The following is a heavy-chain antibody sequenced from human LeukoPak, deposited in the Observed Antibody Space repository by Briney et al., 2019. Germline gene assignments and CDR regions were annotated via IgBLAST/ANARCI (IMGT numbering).Heavy chain of an antibody. CDR2: INSDGSST. CDR1: GFTFSSYW. Sequence: GGSLRLSCAASGFTFSSYWVHWVRQAPGKGLVWVSRINSDGSSTSYADSVKGRFTISRDNAKNTLYLQMNSLRAEDTAVYYCARDRATLLWFGESPGWYNWLDPWGQGTLVTVSS. V-gene: IGHV3-74*01. CDR3: ARDRATLLWFGESPGWYNWLDP. D-gene: IGHD3-10*01. J-gene: IGHJ5*02.